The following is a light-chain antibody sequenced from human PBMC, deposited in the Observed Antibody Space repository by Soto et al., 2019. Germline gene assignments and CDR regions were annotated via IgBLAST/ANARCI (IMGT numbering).Light chain of an antibody. CDR2: DAS. Sequence: DIQMTQSPSSLSASVGDRVTITCQASQDISNYLNWYQQKPGKAPKLLIYDASNLETGVPSRFSGSGSGTDFTFTISSLQPEDIATYYCQQYDNCPLTFGGGDKVDIK. CDR1: QDISNY. J-gene: IGKJ4*01. V-gene: IGKV1-33*01. CDR3: QQYDNCPLT.